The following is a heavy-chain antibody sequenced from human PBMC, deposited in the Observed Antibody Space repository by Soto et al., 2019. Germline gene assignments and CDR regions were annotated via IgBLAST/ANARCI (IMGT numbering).Heavy chain of an antibody. Sequence: PSETLSLTCTVSGGSISSYYWSWIRQPPGKGLEWIGYIYYSGRTNYNPSLKSRVTISVDTSKNQFSLKLSSVTAADTAVYYCARLGNYYYDSSGYEFDYWGQGTLVTVSS. J-gene: IGHJ4*02. D-gene: IGHD3-22*01. CDR3: ARLGNYYYDSSGYEFDY. V-gene: IGHV4-59*01. CDR1: GGSISSYY. CDR2: IYYSGRT.